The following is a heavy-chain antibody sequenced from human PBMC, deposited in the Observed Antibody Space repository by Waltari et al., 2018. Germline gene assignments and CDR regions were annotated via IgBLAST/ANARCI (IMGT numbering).Heavy chain of an antibody. CDR3: ARDLDSSGWHYYYGMDV. D-gene: IGHD6-19*01. CDR1: GFTFSSYR. CDR2: ISSSSSYI. V-gene: IGHV3-21*01. J-gene: IGHJ6*02. Sequence: EVQLVESGGGLVKPGGSLRLSCAASGFTFSSYRMNWVRQAPGKGLEWVSSISSSSSYIYYADSVKGRFTISRDNAKNSLYLQMNSLRAEDTAVYYCARDLDSSGWHYYYGMDVWGQGTTVTVSS.